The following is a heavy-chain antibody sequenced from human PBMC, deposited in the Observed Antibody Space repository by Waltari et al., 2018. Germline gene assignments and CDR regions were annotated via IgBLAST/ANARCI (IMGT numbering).Heavy chain of an antibody. Sequence: QVQLQESGPGLVKPSQTLSLTCTVSGGSISSGSYYWSWIRRPAGKGLEWIGRIYTAGSTNYSPTIKTRGTISVDTSKIQFSLTLSSVTAADTAVYYCAAIAVAGNDAFDIWGQGTMVTVSS. V-gene: IGHV4-61*02. J-gene: IGHJ3*02. CDR2: IYTAGST. CDR3: AAIAVAGNDAFDI. CDR1: GGSISSGSYY. D-gene: IGHD6-19*01.